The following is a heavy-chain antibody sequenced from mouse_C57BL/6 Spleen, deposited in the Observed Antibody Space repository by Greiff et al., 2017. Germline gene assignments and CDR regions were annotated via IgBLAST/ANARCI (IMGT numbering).Heavy chain of an antibody. Sequence: QVHVKQPGAELVKPGASVKMSCKASGYTFTSYWITWVKQRPGQGLEWIGDIYPGSGSTNYNEKFKSKATLTVDTSSSTAYMQLSSLTSEDSAVYYCATGYYYFDYWGQGTTLTVSS. CDR1: GYTFTSYW. J-gene: IGHJ2*01. D-gene: IGHD3-1*01. V-gene: IGHV1-55*01. CDR3: ATGYYYFDY. CDR2: IYPGSGST.